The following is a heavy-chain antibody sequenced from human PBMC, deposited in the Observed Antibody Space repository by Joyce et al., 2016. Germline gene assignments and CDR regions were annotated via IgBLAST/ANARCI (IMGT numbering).Heavy chain of an antibody. Sequence: QVQLVQSGAEVKKPGSSVKVSCRTSGCTFINHTINWVRQAPGKGLQWMGEFIPMFATATYAPNFQGRVTITADESTSTAYMELSSLRSEDTAIYFCARETGYNSSSGVACWGQGTLVTVSS. J-gene: IGHJ4*02. V-gene: IGHV1-69*01. CDR1: GCTFINHT. D-gene: IGHD5-24*01. CDR2: FIPMFATA. CDR3: ARETGYNSSSGVAC.